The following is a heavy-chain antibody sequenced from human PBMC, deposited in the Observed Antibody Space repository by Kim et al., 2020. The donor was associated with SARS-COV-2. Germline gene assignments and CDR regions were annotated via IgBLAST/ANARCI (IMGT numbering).Heavy chain of an antibody. CDR1: GFTFDDYA. D-gene: IGHD2-15*01. V-gene: IGHV3-9*01. CDR2: ISWNSGSI. J-gene: IGHJ6*02. Sequence: GGSLRLSCAASGFTFDDYAMHWVRQAPGKGLEWVSGISWNSGSIGYADSVKGRFTISRDNAKNSLYLQMNSLRAEDTALYYCAKGVVVAGDYYYYYGMDVWGQGTTVTVSS. CDR3: AKGVVVAGDYYYYYGMDV.